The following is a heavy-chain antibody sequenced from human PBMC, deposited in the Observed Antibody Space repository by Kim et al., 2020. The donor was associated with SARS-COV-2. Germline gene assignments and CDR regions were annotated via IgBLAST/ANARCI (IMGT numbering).Heavy chain of an antibody. CDR2: IYTSGST. Sequence: SETLSLTCTVSGGPISSGSYYWSWIRQPAGKGLEWIGRIYTSGSTNYNPSLKSRVTISVDTSKNQFSLKLSSVTAADTAVYYCARSRWLRPLPGIAVSGWRVLDYWGRGTL. J-gene: IGHJ4*02. D-gene: IGHD6-19*01. CDR3: ARSRWLRPLPGIAVSGWRVLDY. CDR1: GGPISSGSYY. V-gene: IGHV4-61*02.